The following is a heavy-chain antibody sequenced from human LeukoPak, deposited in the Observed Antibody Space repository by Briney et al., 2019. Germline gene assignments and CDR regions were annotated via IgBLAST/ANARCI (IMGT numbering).Heavy chain of an antibody. Sequence: SETLSLTCTVSGGSISSGSYDWYWIRQPAGKGLEWIGHIYTSGTSNYNPSLRSRVTISVDTSKNQFSLKLTSVTAADTAMYYCARQFAPMALYHFDYWGRGSLVTVSS. V-gene: IGHV4-61*09. J-gene: IGHJ4*02. D-gene: IGHD3-10*01. CDR1: GGSISSGSYD. CDR3: ARQFAPMALYHFDY. CDR2: IYTSGTS.